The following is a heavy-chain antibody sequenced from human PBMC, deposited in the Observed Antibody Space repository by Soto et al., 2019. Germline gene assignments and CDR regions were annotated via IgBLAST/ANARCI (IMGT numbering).Heavy chain of an antibody. CDR1: GFTFSSYG. J-gene: IGHJ1*01. CDR2: ISYDGSNK. V-gene: IGHV3-30*18. CDR3: AKDCSGGSCYFQH. D-gene: IGHD2-15*01. Sequence: GGSLRLSCAASGFTFSSYGMHWVRQAPGKGLEWVAVISYDGSNKYYADSVKGRFTISRDNSKNTLYLQMNSLRAEDTAVYYCAKDCSGGSCYFQHWGQGTLVTVSS.